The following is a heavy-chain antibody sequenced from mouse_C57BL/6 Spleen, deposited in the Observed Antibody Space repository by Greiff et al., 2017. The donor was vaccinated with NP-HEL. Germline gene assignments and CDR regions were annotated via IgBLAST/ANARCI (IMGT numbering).Heavy chain of an antibody. Sequence: QVQLQQSGAELVRPGASVTLSCKASGYTFTDYDMHWVKQTPVHGLEWIGAIDPETGGTAYNQKFKGKAILTADKSSSTAYMELRSLTSEDSAVDYCTRSPHYGSSHWYFDVWGTGTTVTVSS. J-gene: IGHJ1*03. CDR2: IDPETGGT. CDR3: TRSPHYGSSHWYFDV. V-gene: IGHV1-15*01. D-gene: IGHD1-1*01. CDR1: GYTFTDYD.